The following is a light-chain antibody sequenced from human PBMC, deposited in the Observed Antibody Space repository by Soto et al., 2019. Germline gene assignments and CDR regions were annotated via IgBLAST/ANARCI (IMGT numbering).Light chain of an antibody. CDR3: ELYMNGGTRV. CDR2: HTH. V-gene: IGLV8-61*01. CDR1: SGSVGTSYY. Sequence: QAVVTQEPSVSVSPGGTVTLTCGLSSGSVGTSYYPAWYQQTPGQAPRNLIYHTHTRSSGVPDRFSGSILGNKAALTISGAEADAESDYYCELYMNGGTRVFGGGTKLTVL. J-gene: IGLJ3*02.